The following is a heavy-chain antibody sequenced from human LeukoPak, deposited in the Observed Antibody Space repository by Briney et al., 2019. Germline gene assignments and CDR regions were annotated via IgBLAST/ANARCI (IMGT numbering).Heavy chain of an antibody. CDR2: IYHSRST. Sequence: SQTLSLTCNVSGGSISRGRYSWSWIRQPPAKGLQWIGCIYHSRSTYYNPSLKSRVIISVDRSKNQFSLKLSSVTAAATAVYYCARVAAKTQAVGYWGQGTLVTVSS. D-gene: IGHD6-19*01. V-gene: IGHV4-30-2*01. CDR3: ARVAAKTQAVGY. CDR1: GGSISRGRYS. J-gene: IGHJ4*02.